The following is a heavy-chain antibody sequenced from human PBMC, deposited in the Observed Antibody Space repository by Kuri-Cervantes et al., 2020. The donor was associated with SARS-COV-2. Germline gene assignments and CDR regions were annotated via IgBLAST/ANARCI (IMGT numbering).Heavy chain of an antibody. CDR2: INHSGST. CDR1: GGSISSSSYY. V-gene: IGHV4-39*07. Sequence: GSLRLSCTVSGGSISSSSYYWGWIRQPPGKGLEWIGEINHSGSTNYNPSLKSRVTISVDTSKNQFSLKLSSVTAADTAVYYCARGLHIVVGDYYYGMDVWGQGATVTVSS. CDR3: ARGLHIVVGDYYYGMDV. J-gene: IGHJ6*02. D-gene: IGHD2-21*01.